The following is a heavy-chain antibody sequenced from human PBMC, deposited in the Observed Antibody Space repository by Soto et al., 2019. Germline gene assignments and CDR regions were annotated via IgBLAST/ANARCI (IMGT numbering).Heavy chain of an antibody. Sequence: XATLALTCTVSGGSISSSRVYWGWIRQPPGKGLEWIANIYYSGSTSYNPSLKSRVTISVDTSKNQFSLKLSSVTAADTAVYYCERLRGGTVKNFDYWGQRTLVTVSS. CDR2: IYYSGST. CDR3: ERLRGGTVKNFDY. D-gene: IGHD1-1*01. J-gene: IGHJ4*02. CDR1: GGSISSSRVY. V-gene: IGHV4-39*01.